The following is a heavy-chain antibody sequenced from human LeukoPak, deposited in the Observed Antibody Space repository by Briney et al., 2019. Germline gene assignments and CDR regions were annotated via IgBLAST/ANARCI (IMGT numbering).Heavy chain of an antibody. Sequence: GGSLRLSRAASGFTFSNAWMSWVRQAPGKGLEWVGRIKSKTDGGTTDYAAPVKGRFTISRDDSKNTLYLQMNSLKTEDTAVYYCTTGNGKQWLAIFDYWGQGTLVTVSS. CDR2: IKSKTDGGTT. D-gene: IGHD6-19*01. V-gene: IGHV3-15*01. CDR1: GFTFSNAW. CDR3: TTGNGKQWLAIFDY. J-gene: IGHJ4*02.